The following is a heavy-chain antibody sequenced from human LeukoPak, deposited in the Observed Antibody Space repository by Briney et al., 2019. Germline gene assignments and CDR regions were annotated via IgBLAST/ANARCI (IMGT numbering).Heavy chain of an antibody. J-gene: IGHJ4*02. Sequence: SQTLSLTCTVSGGSISSGDYYWRWVRQPPGRGLEWIVYIYYSGSTYYNPSLKSRVTISVDTSKNQFSLKLSSVTAADTAVYYCARVGSSWDLVFDYWGQGTLVTVSS. D-gene: IGHD6-13*01. CDR3: ARVGSSWDLVFDY. CDR1: GGSISSGDYY. V-gene: IGHV4-30-4*01. CDR2: IYYSGST.